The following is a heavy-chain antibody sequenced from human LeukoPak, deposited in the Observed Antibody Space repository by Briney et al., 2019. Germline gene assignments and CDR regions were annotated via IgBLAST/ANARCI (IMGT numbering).Heavy chain of an antibody. CDR2: IYYSGST. CDR1: GDSMSSYY. D-gene: IGHD3-10*01. CDR3: ARHYGP. V-gene: IGHV4-59*08. Sequence: SETLSLTCTVSGDSMSSYYWSWIRQPPGKGLEWIGNIYYSGSTNYNPSLQSRVTMSVDTSKNQFSLKLNSVTAADTAVYYCARHYGPWGQGTLVTVSS. J-gene: IGHJ5*02.